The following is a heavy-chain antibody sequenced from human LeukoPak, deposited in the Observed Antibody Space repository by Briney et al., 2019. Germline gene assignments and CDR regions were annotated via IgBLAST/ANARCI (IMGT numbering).Heavy chain of an antibody. CDR3: ARDPYDFWSGSGFDP. D-gene: IGHD3-3*01. V-gene: IGHV3-21*01. J-gene: IGHJ5*02. CDR1: GFTFSSYS. Sequence: PGGSLRLSCAASGFTFSSYSMNWVRQAPGKRLEWVSSISSSSSYIYYADSVKGRFTISRDNAKNSLYLQMNSLRAEDTAVYYCARDPYDFWSGSGFDPWGQGTLVTVSS. CDR2: ISSSSSYI.